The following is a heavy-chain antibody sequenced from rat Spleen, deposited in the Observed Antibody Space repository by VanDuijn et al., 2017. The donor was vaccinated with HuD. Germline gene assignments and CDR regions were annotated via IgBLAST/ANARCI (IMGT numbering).Heavy chain of an antibody. V-gene: IGHV2-32*01. Sequence: QVQLKESGPGLVKPSETLSLTCTVSGFSLTSYHVSWVRQPPGKGLEWMGVIWGDGSTAYNSALKSRLSISRDTSKSQVFLKMNSLQTEDTATYYCTRDHGYYSVHYFDYWGQGVMVTVSS. D-gene: IGHD1-1*01. CDR3: TRDHGYYSVHYFDY. CDR1: GFSLTSYH. J-gene: IGHJ2*01. CDR2: IWGDGST.